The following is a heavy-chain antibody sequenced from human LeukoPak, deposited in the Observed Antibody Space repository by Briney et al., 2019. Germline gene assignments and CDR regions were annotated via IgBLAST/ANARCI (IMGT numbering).Heavy chain of an antibody. Sequence: ASVKVSCKASGYTFTGYYMHWVRQAPGQGLEWMGWINPNSGGTNYAQKFQGWVTMTRDTSISTAYMELSRLRSDDTAVYYCAREVPTEYYYYGMDVWGQGTTVTVSS. J-gene: IGHJ6*02. V-gene: IGHV1-2*04. CDR1: GYTFTGYY. CDR2: INPNSGGT. CDR3: AREVPTEYYYYGMDV.